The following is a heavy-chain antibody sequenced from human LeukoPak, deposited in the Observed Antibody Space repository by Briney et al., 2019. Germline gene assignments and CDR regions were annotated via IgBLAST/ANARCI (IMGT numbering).Heavy chain of an antibody. CDR3: ARDTRALLWFGGGFDC. V-gene: IGHV1-69*04. J-gene: IGHJ4*02. CDR2: IIPILGIA. D-gene: IGHD3-10*01. Sequence: SVKVSRKASGGTFSSYAISWVRQAPGQGLEWMGRIIPILGIANYAQKFQGRVTITADKSTSTAYMELSSLRSEDTAVYYCARDTRALLWFGGGFDCWGQGTLVTVSS. CDR1: GGTFSSYA.